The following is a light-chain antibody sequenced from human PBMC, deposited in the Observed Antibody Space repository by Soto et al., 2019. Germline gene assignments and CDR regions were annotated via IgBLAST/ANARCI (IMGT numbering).Light chain of an antibody. J-gene: IGKJ1*01. Sequence: DVQMTQSPSTLSGSVGDRVTITCRASQTISSWLAWYQQKPGKAPKLLIYNASTLKSGVPSRFSGSGSGTEFTLTISSLQPGDFATYYCQHYNSYSEAFGQGTKVDI. CDR3: QHYNSYSEA. V-gene: IGKV1-5*03. CDR2: NAS. CDR1: QTISSW.